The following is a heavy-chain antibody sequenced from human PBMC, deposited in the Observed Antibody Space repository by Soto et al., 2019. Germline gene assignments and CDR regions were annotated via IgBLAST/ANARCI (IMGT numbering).Heavy chain of an antibody. D-gene: IGHD6-19*01. CDR1: GYTFTSYG. J-gene: IGHJ6*02. CDR2: FSAYNGNT. V-gene: IGHV1-18*01. Sequence: QVQLVQSGAEVKKPGASVKVSCKASGYTFTSYGISWVRQAPGQGLEWMGWFSAYNGNTNYTKKPQGRVTMTTDTTTSTAYMELRSLRSDDTAVYYCARRPIAVAGNEVYGMDVWGQGTTVTVSS. CDR3: ARRPIAVAGNEVYGMDV.